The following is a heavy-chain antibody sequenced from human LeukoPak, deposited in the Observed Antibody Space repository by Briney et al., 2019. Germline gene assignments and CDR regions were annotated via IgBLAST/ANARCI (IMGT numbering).Heavy chain of an antibody. CDR3: PTGVASRRHHFDY. J-gene: IGHJ4*02. CDR2: FDPEDGET. D-gene: IGHD2-15*01. CDR1: GYTLTELS. Sequence: GASVKVSCKVSGYTLTELSMHWVRQAPGKGLEWMGGFDPEDGETLYAQRFRGRVTMTEERSTDAADMELSSLRSEDTAVYYCPTGVASRRHHFDYWGEGPVLRVPS. V-gene: IGHV1-24*01.